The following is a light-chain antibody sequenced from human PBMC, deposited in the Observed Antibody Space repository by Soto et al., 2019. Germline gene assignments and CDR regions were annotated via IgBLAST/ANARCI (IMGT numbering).Light chain of an antibody. CDR3: PQRSNWPPYT. CDR1: QSVSSY. V-gene: IGKV3-11*01. Sequence: EIVLTQSPATLSLSPGERATLSCRASQSVSSYLAWYQQKPGQAPRLLIYDASNTATGIPARFSGSGSWTDFKLTIRILQPEAFELFYCPQRSNWPPYTFGQGTKLEIK. CDR2: DAS. J-gene: IGKJ2*01.